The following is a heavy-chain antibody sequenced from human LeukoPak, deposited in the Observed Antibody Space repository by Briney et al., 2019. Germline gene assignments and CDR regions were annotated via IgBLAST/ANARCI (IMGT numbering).Heavy chain of an antibody. D-gene: IGHD2-2*01. CDR1: GFTFSDYY. Sequence: GGSLRLSCAASGFTFSDYYMSWIRQAPGKGLEWVSYISSSSSYTSYADSVKGRFTISRDNAQNSLYLQMNSLRAEDTAVYYCARSPEYYCSSTSCLYYYGMDVWGQGTTVTVSS. CDR2: ISSSSSYT. V-gene: IGHV3-11*06. CDR3: ARSPEYYCSSTSCLYYYGMDV. J-gene: IGHJ6*02.